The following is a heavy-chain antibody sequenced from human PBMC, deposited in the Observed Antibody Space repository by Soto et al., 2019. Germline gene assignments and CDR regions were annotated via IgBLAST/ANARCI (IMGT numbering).Heavy chain of an antibody. J-gene: IGHJ4*02. CDR3: ARDSLAAAGFDY. V-gene: IGHV3-33*01. CDR1: GFTFSSYG. CDR2: IWYDGSNK. D-gene: IGHD6-13*01. Sequence: GGSLRLSCAASGFTFSSYGMHWVRQAPGKGLEWVAVIWYDGSNKYYADSVKGRFTISRDNSKNTLYLQMNSLRAEDTAVYYCARDSLAAAGFDYWGQGTLVTV.